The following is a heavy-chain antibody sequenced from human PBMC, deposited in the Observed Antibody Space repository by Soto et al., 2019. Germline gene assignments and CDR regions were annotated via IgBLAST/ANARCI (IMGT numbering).Heavy chain of an antibody. V-gene: IGHV1-69*17. Sequence: QVPLVQSGAEVKKPASSVKVSCKASGGTSRSLSITWVRQAPGQGLEWMGGITPLFGIPNYPQKFQGRLTITADKSTGTAYLELSSLRSEDTAVYYCARDTHSAGGWFDTWGRGTLVTVSS. CDR3: ARDTHSAGGWFDT. D-gene: IGHD2-15*01. CDR1: GGTSRSLS. J-gene: IGHJ5*02. CDR2: ITPLFGIP.